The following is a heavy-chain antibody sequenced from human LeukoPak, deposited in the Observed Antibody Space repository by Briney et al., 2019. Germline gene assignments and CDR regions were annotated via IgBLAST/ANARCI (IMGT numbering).Heavy chain of an antibody. CDR2: ISSSNYI. D-gene: IGHD3-16*01. CDR3: ARGQSAAYY. Sequence: PGGSLRLSCAASGFTFSSYTMNWVRQAPGKGLEWVSSISSSNYIYYADSVKGRFTVSRGDAKNSLYLQMNSLRAEDTAVYYCARGQSAAYYWGQGALVTVSS. J-gene: IGHJ4*02. CDR1: GFTFSSYT. V-gene: IGHV3-21*01.